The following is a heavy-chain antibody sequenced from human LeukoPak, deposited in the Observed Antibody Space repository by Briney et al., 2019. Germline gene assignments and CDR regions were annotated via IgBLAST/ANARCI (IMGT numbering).Heavy chain of an antibody. D-gene: IGHD3-22*01. CDR3: AKDSSGYYYGGDAFDI. J-gene: IGHJ3*02. Sequence: PGGSLRLSCAASGFTFSSYGMSWVRQAPGKGLEWVSAIIGSGDSTYYADSVKGRFTISRDNSRNTLYLQMNSLRAEDTAVYYCAKDSSGYYYGGDAFDIWGQGTMVTVSS. CDR2: IIGSGDST. V-gene: IGHV3-23*01. CDR1: GFTFSSYG.